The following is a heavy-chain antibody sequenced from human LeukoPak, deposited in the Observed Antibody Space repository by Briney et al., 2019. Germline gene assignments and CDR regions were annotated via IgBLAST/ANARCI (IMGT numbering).Heavy chain of an antibody. D-gene: IGHD2-15*01. V-gene: IGHV3-23*01. CDR2: IGGGDVEI. CDR3: GRGHRFCSRGNCNSPVDY. J-gene: IGHJ4*02. CDR1: GFTFTNNA. Sequence: GGSLRLSCAMSGFTFTNNAMTWVRQAPGKGLEWVSTIGGGDVEIHYADSVRGRFTISRDNSKNTLYLQMNSLRAEDTAVYYCGRGHRFCSRGNCNSPVDYWGQGTLVTVSS.